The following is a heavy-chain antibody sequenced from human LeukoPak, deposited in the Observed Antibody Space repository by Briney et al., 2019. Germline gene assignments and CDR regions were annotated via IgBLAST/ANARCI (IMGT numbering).Heavy chain of an antibody. D-gene: IGHD3-10*01. J-gene: IGHJ4*02. CDR2: INHSGST. V-gene: IGHV4-34*01. CDR3: ARVGRGSVAILG. Sequence: PSETLSLTCAVYGGSFSGYCWSWIRQPPGKGLEWIGEINHSGSTNYNPSLKSRVTISVDTSKNQFSLKLSSVTAADTAVYYCARVGRGSVAILGWGQGTLVTVSS. CDR1: GGSFSGYC.